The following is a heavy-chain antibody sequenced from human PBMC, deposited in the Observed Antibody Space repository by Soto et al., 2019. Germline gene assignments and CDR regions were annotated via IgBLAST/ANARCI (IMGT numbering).Heavy chain of an antibody. V-gene: IGHV1-69*13. J-gene: IGHJ4*02. CDR2: IIPIFGTA. D-gene: IGHD3-9*01. CDR3: ARGPVLTGYYSFDY. CDR1: GGTFSSYA. Sequence: GASVKVSCKASGGTFSSYAISWVRQAPGQGLEWMGGIIPIFGTANYAQKFQGRVTITADESTSTAYMELSSLRSEDTAVYYCARGPVLTGYYSFDYWGQGTLVTVSS.